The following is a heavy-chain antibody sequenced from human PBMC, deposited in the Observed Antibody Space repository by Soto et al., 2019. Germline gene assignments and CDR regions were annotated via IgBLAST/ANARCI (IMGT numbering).Heavy chain of an antibody. V-gene: IGHV3-23*01. J-gene: IGHJ3*02. CDR3: AKDVGVEQQLVPVIGAFDI. CDR2: ISGSGGST. D-gene: IGHD6-13*01. CDR1: GFTFSSYA. Sequence: GGSLRLPCAASGFTFSSYAMSWVRQAPGKGLEWVSAISGSGGSTYYADSVKGRFTISRDNSKNTLYLQMNSLRAEDTAVYYCAKDVGVEQQLVPVIGAFDIWGQGTMVTVSS.